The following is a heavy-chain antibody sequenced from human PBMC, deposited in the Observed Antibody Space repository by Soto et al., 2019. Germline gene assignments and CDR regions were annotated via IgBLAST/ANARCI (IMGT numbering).Heavy chain of an antibody. D-gene: IGHD6-13*01. CDR3: ARDPYSSSWYSSFGGVTGPNYGMDV. V-gene: IGHV3-33*01. CDR2: IWYDGSNK. CDR1: GFTFSSYG. Sequence: QVQLVESGGGVVQPGRSLRLSCAASGFTFSSYGMHWVRQAPGKGLEWVAVIWYDGSNKYYADSVKGRFTISRDNSKNTLYLQMNSLRAEDTAVYYCARDPYSSSWYSSFGGVTGPNYGMDVWGQGTTVTVSS. J-gene: IGHJ6*02.